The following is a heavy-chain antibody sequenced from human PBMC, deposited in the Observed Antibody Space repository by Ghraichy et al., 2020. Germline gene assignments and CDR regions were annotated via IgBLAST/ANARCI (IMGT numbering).Heavy chain of an antibody. J-gene: IGHJ4*02. CDR1: GGSISSSSYY. D-gene: IGHD3-9*01. CDR2: MYYSGST. Sequence: SETLSLTCIVSGGSISSSSYYWGWIRQPPGKGLEWIGSMYYSGSTYYNPSLKSRVTISVDTSKSQFSLKLSTVTAADTAVYYCARLEYYDILAGYYIPYYLDDWGQGTLVTVSS. V-gene: IGHV4-39*01. CDR3: ARLEYYDILAGYYIPYYLDD.